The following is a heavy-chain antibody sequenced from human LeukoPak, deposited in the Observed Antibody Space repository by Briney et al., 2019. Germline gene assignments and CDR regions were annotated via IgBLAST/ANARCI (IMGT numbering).Heavy chain of an antibody. Sequence: SETLSLTCTVSGGSISSGSYYWSWIRQPAGKGLEWIGRIYTSGSTNYNPSLKSRVTISVDTSKNQFSLKLSSVTAADTAVYYCARTAQTMVRGVMQVFDYWGQGTLVTVSS. D-gene: IGHD3-10*01. V-gene: IGHV4-61*02. CDR1: GGSISSGSYY. J-gene: IGHJ4*02. CDR2: IYTSGST. CDR3: ARTAQTMVRGVMQVFDY.